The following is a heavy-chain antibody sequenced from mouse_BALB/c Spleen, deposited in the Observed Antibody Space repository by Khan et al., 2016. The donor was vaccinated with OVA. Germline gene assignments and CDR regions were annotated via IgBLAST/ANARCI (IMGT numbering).Heavy chain of an antibody. V-gene: IGHV5-9*03. J-gene: IGHJ3*01. D-gene: IGHD2-1*01. CDR2: ISSGGDNT. Sequence: EVELVESGGGLVKPGGSLKLSCAASGFTFSSYTMSWIRQTPEKRLEWVATISSGGDNTYYTDSVKGRFTISRDKAKNNLYLQMSSLRSEDTSLYYCARSNYGNFAYLGQGTLVTVSA. CDR1: GFTFSSYT. CDR3: ARSNYGNFAY.